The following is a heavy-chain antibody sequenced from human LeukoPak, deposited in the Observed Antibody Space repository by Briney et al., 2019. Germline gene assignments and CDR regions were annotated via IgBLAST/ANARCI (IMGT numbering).Heavy chain of an antibody. D-gene: IGHD2-21*01. J-gene: IGHJ4*02. V-gene: IGHV3-48*02. CDR1: GLTFSTYG. CDR2: ISSSSSTI. Sequence: GGTLRLSCAASGLTFSTYGMTWVRQAPGKGLEWVSYISSSSSTIYYADSVKGRFTISRDNSKDTLYLQMNSLRDEDTAVYYCAKAGPYPSYFDYWGQGSLVTVSS. CDR3: AKAGPYPSYFDY.